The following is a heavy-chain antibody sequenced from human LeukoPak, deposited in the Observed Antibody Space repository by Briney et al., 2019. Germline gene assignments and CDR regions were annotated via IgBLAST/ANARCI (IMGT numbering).Heavy chain of an antibody. CDR1: GGTFSSYA. Sequence: ASVKVSCKASGGTFSSYAISWVRQAPGQGLEWMGWINPNSGGTNYAQKFQGRVTMTRDTSISTAYMELSRLRSDDTAVYYCARDRTTVVTPGRWFDPWGQGTLVTVSS. J-gene: IGHJ5*02. CDR3: ARDRTTVVTPGRWFDP. CDR2: INPNSGGT. D-gene: IGHD4-23*01. V-gene: IGHV1-2*02.